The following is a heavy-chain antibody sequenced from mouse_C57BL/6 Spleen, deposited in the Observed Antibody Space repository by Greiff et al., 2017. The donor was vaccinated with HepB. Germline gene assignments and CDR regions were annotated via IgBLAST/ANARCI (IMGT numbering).Heavy chain of an antibody. J-gene: IGHJ4*01. D-gene: IGHD1-1*01. CDR3: ARGYYGKRDYYAMDY. CDR2: IHPNSGST. Sequence: QVQLQQPGAELVKPGASVKLSCKASGYTFTSYWMHWVKQRPGQGLEWIGMIHPNSGSTNYNEKFKSKATLTVDKSSSTAYMQLSSLTSEDSAVYYCARGYYGKRDYYAMDYWGQGTSVTVSS. V-gene: IGHV1-64*01. CDR1: GYTFTSYW.